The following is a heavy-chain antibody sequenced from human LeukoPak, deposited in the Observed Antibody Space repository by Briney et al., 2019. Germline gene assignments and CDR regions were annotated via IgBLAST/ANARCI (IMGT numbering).Heavy chain of an antibody. CDR3: ARTLWIQPWLLWYAGWFDP. D-gene: IGHD5-18*01. CDR1: GGSFSGYY. CDR2: INHSGST. V-gene: IGHV4-34*01. J-gene: IGHJ5*02. Sequence: NASETLSLTCAVYGGSFSGYYWSWIRQPPGKGLEWIGEINHSGSTNYNPSLKSRITISVDTSKNQFSLKLSSVTAADTAVYYCARTLWIQPWLLWYAGWFDPWGQGTLVTVSS.